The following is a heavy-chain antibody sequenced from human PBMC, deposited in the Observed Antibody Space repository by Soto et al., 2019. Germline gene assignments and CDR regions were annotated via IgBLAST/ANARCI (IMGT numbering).Heavy chain of an antibody. Sequence: GSLRISCAASGFTFSSYSMNWVRQAPGKGLEWVSSISSSSRYIYYADKVKGRFTISRDNAKNTLYMKMNSLRAEDTAMDNCACGVNYDFWSGYFTPDPFAFDYWGQGTLVTVSS. CDR1: GFTFSSYS. V-gene: IGHV3-21*01. D-gene: IGHD3-3*01. CDR3: ACGVNYDFWSGYFTPDPFAFDY. J-gene: IGHJ4*02. CDR2: ISSSSRYI.